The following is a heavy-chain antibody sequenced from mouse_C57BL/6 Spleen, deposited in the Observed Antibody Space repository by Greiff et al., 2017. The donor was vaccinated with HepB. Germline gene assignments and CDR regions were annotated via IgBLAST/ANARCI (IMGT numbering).Heavy chain of an antibody. V-gene: IGHV5-16*01. CDR1: GFTFSDYY. J-gene: IGHJ4*01. Sequence: DVKLVESEGGLVQPGSSMKLSCTASGFTFSDYYMAWVRQVPEKGLEWVANINYDGSSTYYLDSLKSRFIISRDNAKNILYLQMSSLKSEDTATYYCARVGSTWSYYAMDYWGQGTSVTVSS. CDR3: ARVGSTWSYYAMDY. D-gene: IGHD1-1*01. CDR2: INYDGSST.